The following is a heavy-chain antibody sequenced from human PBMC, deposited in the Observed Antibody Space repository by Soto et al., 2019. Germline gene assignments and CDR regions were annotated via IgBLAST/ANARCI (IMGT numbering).Heavy chain of an antibody. Sequence: GGSLRLSCAASGFTFSSHAMHWVRQAAGKGLEYVAGISHNGGRTYCADSVKGRFTISRDNSKNTLYLQMNSLRAEDTAVYYCARDPASYYYYYGMDVWGQGTTVTVSS. V-gene: IGHV3-64*04. CDR3: ARDPASYYYYYGMDV. J-gene: IGHJ6*02. CDR2: ISHNGGRT. CDR1: GFTFSSHA.